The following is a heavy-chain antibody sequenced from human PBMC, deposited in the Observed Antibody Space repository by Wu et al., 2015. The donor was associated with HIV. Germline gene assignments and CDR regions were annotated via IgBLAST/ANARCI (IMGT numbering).Heavy chain of an antibody. CDR2: INPNSGGT. CDR3: ARGGGITMVRGVIITYRY. J-gene: IGHJ4*02. CDR1: GYTFTGYY. V-gene: IGHV1-2*02. D-gene: IGHD3-10*01. Sequence: QVQLVQSGAEVKKPGASVKVSCKASGYTFTGYYMHWVRQAPGQGLEWMGWINPNSGGTNYAQKFQGRVTMTRDTSISTAYMELSRLRSDDTAVYYCARGGGITMVRGVIITYRYWGQGTLVTVSS.